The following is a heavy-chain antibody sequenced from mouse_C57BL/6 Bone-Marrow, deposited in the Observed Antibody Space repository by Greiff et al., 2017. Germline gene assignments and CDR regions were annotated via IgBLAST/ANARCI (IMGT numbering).Heavy chain of an antibody. D-gene: IGHD2-1*01. CDR2: IYPGGGYT. V-gene: IGHV1-63*01. CDR1: GYTFTNYW. J-gene: IGHJ2*01. CDR3: ARYALYGNYDY. Sequence: QVQLKQSGAELVRPGTSVKMSCKASGYTFTNYWIGWAKQRPGHGLEWIGDIYPGGGYTNYNEKFKGKATLTADKSSSTAYMPFSSLTSEDSAIYDCARYALYGNYDYWGQGTTLTVSS.